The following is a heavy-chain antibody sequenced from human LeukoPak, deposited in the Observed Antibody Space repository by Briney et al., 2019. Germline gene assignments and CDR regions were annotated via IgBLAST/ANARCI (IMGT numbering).Heavy chain of an antibody. CDR2: IWYDGSNA. Sequence: PSETLSLTCSVSGASISSYYWGWVRQPPGKGLEWVAVIWYDGSNAYYADSVKGRFTISRDNSRNTLYLQMNSLRADDTAVYYCARDIGARRLDYWGQGTPVTVSS. J-gene: IGHJ4*02. CDR3: ARDIGARRLDY. D-gene: IGHD6-6*01. V-gene: IGHV3-33*08. CDR1: GASISSYY.